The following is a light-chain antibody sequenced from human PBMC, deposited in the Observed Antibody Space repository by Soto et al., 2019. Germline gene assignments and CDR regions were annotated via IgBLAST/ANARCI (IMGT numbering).Light chain of an antibody. Sequence: DIQLTQSASSLSASVGDRVTITCQASQVITNYLNWYQQKPGKAPKLLIYDISTLEIGVPSRFSGSGSGTDFTFTISGLQPEDIATYFCQHYHNLPITFGQGTRLEIK. CDR2: DIS. V-gene: IGKV1-33*01. J-gene: IGKJ5*01. CDR3: QHYHNLPIT. CDR1: QVITNY.